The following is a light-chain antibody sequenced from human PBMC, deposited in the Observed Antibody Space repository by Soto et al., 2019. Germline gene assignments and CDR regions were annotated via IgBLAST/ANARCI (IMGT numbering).Light chain of an antibody. Sequence: QSVLTQPASMSGSPGQSITISCTGTSSDVGGYNYVSWYQQHPGKAPKIIIYEVTNRPSGVSNRFSGSKSGNTASLTISGLQAEDDADYYCSSFTSRFTFNYIFGTGTKVTVL. CDR1: SSDVGGYNY. CDR2: EVT. J-gene: IGLJ1*01. V-gene: IGLV2-14*01. CDR3: SSFTSRFTFNYI.